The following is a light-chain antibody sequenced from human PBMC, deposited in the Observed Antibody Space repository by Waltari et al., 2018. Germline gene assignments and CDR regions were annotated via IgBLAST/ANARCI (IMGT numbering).Light chain of an antibody. J-gene: IGKJ1*01. CDR1: QSVSSGY. CDR2: GAS. CDR3: QQYGSSPRT. V-gene: IGKV3-20*01. Sequence: EIVLTQSPGTLSLSPGERATLSCRASQSVSSGYLAWYQQKPVQAPRLLIYGASSRATGLPDRFSGSGSGTDFTLTISRLEPEDFAVYYCQQYGSSPRTFGQGTKVEIK.